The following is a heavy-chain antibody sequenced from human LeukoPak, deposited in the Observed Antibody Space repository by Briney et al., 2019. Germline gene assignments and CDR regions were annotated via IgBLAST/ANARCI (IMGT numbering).Heavy chain of an antibody. D-gene: IGHD4-23*01. Sequence: GASVKVSCKASGYTFTGYYMHWVRQAPGQGLEWMGWINPNSGGTNYAQKFRGRVTMTRDTSISTAYMELSRLRSDDTAVYYCASERNYGGQDFSFDYWGQGTLVTVSS. J-gene: IGHJ4*02. V-gene: IGHV1-2*02. CDR2: INPNSGGT. CDR3: ASERNYGGQDFSFDY. CDR1: GYTFTGYY.